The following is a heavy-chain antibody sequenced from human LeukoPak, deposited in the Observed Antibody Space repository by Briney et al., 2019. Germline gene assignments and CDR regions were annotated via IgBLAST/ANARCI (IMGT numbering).Heavy chain of an antibody. CDR3: AKIDPHYYDSSGRRGPIDY. CDR1: GFTFSNAW. J-gene: IGHJ4*02. V-gene: IGHV3-15*01. Sequence: GGSLRLSCAASGFTFSNAWMSWVRQAPGKGLEWVGRIKSKTDGGTTDYAAPVKGRFTISRDDSKNTLYLQMNSLRAEDTAVYYCAKIDPHYYDSSGRRGPIDYWGQGSLVTVSA. CDR2: IKSKTDGGTT. D-gene: IGHD3-22*01.